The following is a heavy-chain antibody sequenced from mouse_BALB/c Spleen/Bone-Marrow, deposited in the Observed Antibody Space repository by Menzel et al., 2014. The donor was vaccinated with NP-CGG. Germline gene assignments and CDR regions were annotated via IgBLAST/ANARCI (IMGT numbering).Heavy chain of an antibody. J-gene: IGHJ2*01. D-gene: IGHD1-1*01. CDR3: DYYGSSYFDY. V-gene: IGHV1-77*01. CDR2: IYPGSGST. CDR1: GYTFTDYV. Sequence: VQGVESGPELVKPGASVKMSCKASGYTFTDYVISWVKQRTGQGLEWIGEIYPGSGSTYYNEKFKGKATLTADKSSNTAYMQLSSLTSEDSAVHFCDYYGSSYFDYWGQGTTLTVSS.